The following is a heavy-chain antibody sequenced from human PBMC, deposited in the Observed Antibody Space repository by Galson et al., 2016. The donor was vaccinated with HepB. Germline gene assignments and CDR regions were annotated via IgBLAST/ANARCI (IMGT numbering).Heavy chain of an antibody. V-gene: IGHV3-15*01. CDR1: GFTFSKGW. CDR3: TTELWFGELLFDY. CDR2: IKSKSDGGTP. D-gene: IGHD3-10*01. Sequence: SLRLSCAASGFTFSKGWMSWVRQAPGKGLEWIGRIKSKSDGGTPDYAASVKGRFTISRDDSKNTLYLQMNSLKTEDTAVYYCTTELWFGELLFDYWGQGTLVTVSS. J-gene: IGHJ4*02.